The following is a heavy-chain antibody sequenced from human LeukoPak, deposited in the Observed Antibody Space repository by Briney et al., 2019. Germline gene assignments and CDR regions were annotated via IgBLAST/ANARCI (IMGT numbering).Heavy chain of an antibody. J-gene: IGHJ6*04. CDR3: AKAFTGRSGYGMDV. CDR1: GFTFSSYW. CDR2: IKQDGSEK. V-gene: IGHV3-7*03. Sequence: SGGSLRLSCAASGFTFSSYWMSWVRQAPGKGLEWVANIKQDGSEKYYVDSVKGRFTISRDNAKNSLYLQMNSLRAEDTAVYYCAKAFTGRSGYGMDVWGKGTTVTVSS. D-gene: IGHD3-10*01.